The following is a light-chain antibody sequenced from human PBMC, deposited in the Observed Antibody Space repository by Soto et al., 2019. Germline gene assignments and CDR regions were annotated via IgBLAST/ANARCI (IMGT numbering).Light chain of an antibody. V-gene: IGKV3-11*01. J-gene: IGKJ1*01. CDR1: QSVSSY. CDR3: QQYNTWPRT. CDR2: DAS. Sequence: EIVLTQSPATLSLSPGERATLSCRASQSVSSYLAWYQQKPGQAPRLLIYDASNRATGIPARFSGSGSGTDFTLTISSLEPEDFAVYYCQQYNTWPRTFGQGTKVDNK.